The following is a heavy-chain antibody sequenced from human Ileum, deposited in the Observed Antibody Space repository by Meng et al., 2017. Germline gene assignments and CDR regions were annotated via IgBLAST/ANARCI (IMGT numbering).Heavy chain of an antibody. J-gene: IGHJ4*02. D-gene: IGHD1-26*01. CDR3: TRERSWSDFGYFDD. CDR2: VYYNGVT. Sequence: QVRVVDSAPGHVRRSETLSLTCTVSVDSVRSSCGYWSCIRQSAGKGLEWIGYVYYNGVTNYNPSLRSRITTSIDTSKNQFSLKLSSVTAADTALYYCTRERSWSDFGYFDDWGRGTLVTVSS. V-gene: IGHV4-61*01. CDR1: VDSVRSSCGY.